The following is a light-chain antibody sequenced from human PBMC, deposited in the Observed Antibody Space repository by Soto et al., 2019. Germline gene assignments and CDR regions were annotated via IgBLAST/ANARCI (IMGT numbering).Light chain of an antibody. CDR1: QSVSSSY. J-gene: IGKJ5*01. CDR2: GAS. CDR3: QNYGSFPIN. Sequence: EIVLTQSPGTLSFSPLEIATLSCSSSQSVSSSYLAWYRQKPGQAPRLLIYGASSRATGIPDRFSGSGSGTDFTLTISRLEPEDFAVYYCQNYGSFPINFGQGTRLEIK. V-gene: IGKV3-20*01.